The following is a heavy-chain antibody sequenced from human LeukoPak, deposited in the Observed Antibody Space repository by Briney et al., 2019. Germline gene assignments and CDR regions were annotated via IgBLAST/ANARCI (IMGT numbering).Heavy chain of an antibody. CDR2: INHSGST. V-gene: IGHV4-34*01. CDR1: GGSFSGYY. J-gene: IGHJ4*02. CDR3: ARGTGVEALYYFDY. Sequence: PSETLSLTCAVYGGSFSGYYWSWIRQPPGKGLEWIGEINHSGSTNYNPSLKSRVTISVDTSKNQFSLKLSSVTAADTAVYYCARGTGVEALYYFDYWGQGTLVTVSS. D-gene: IGHD3-10*01.